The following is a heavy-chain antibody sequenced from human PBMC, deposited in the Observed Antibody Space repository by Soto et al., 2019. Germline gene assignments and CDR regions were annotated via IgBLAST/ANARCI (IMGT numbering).Heavy chain of an antibody. V-gene: IGHV3-21*01. CDR1: GFTFSSYD. CDR3: ARYSGKYQGPIDY. Sequence: PGGSLRLSCAASGFTFSSYDMNWVRQAPGKGLEWVSFISFSSNYIYYADSVQGRFTISRDNAKNSLYLQMNSLRAEDTAVYYCARYSGKYQGPIDYWGQGTLVTVSS. CDR2: ISFSSNYI. D-gene: IGHD1-26*01. J-gene: IGHJ4*02.